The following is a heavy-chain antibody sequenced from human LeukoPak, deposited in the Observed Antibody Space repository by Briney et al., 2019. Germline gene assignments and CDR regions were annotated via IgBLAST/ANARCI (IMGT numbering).Heavy chain of an antibody. J-gene: IGHJ5*02. D-gene: IGHD2-2*01. CDR1: GFTFSSYA. Sequence: PGGSLGLSCAASGFTFSSYAMSWVRQAPGKGLEWVSAISGSGGSTYYADSVKGRFTISRDNSKNTLYLQMNSLRAEDTAVYYCAKDRACSSTSCWLNWFDPWGQGTLVTVSS. CDR3: AKDRACSSTSCWLNWFDP. CDR2: ISGSGGST. V-gene: IGHV3-23*01.